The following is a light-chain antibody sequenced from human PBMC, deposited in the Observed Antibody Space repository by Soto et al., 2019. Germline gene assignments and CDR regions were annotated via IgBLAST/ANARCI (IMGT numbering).Light chain of an antibody. V-gene: IGKV2-28*01. Sequence: DIVMTQSPLSLSVTPGEPASISCRSSQSLLHLNGDNYLDWYLQKPGQSPQLLIYLASRRASGVPDRFSGSGSGTDFTLRISRVEAEDVGVYYCMQALQTPWTFGQGTKVDI. CDR3: MQALQTPWT. J-gene: IGKJ1*01. CDR1: QSLLHLNGDNY. CDR2: LAS.